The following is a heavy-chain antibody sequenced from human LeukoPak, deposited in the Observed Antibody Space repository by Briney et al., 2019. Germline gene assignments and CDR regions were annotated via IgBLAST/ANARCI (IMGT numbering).Heavy chain of an antibody. CDR3: AKGRDGFDY. CDR2: ISNSGGST. Sequence: GGSLRLSCAASGFTFSNYGMSWVRQAPGKGLEWVSAISNSGGSTYYADSVKGRFTISRDNSKNTLYLQMNSLRAEDTAVYYCAKGRDGFDYWGQGTLVTVSS. V-gene: IGHV3-23*01. D-gene: IGHD5-24*01. CDR1: GFTFSNYG. J-gene: IGHJ4*02.